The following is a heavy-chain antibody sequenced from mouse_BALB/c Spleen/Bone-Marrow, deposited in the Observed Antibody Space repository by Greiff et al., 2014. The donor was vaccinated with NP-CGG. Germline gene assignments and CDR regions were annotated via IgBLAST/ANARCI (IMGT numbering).Heavy chain of an antibody. CDR3: AAYYYGSSQFAY. D-gene: IGHD1-1*01. V-gene: IGHV14-3*02. J-gene: IGHJ3*01. CDR1: GFNTKDTY. CDR2: IDPANGNT. Sequence: EVQVVESGAELVKPGASVKLSCTASGFNTKDTYMHRVKQRPEQGLEWIGRIDPANGNTIYDPKFQGKATITADTSSNTAYLQLSSLTSEDTAVYYCAAYYYGSSQFAYWGQGTLVTVSA.